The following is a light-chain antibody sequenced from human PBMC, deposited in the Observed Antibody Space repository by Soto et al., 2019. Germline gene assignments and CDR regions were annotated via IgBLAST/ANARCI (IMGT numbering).Light chain of an antibody. J-gene: IGLJ1*01. CDR2: EVS. CDR1: SSDVGGYEY. CDR3: CSYTSSSNYV. V-gene: IGLV2-14*01. Sequence: LTQAASVSGPPGHSIPICCTGTSSDVGGYEYVSWYQQHPGKAPKVMIHEVSNRPSGVCNRFSAYKSGNTASLTISELQAEDEADYYCCSYTSSSNYVFGTGTKVTV.